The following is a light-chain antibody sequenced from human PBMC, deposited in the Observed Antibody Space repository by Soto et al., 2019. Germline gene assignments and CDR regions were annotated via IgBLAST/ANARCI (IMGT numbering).Light chain of an antibody. V-gene: IGKV4-1*01. CDR1: QSILYSSTNRNY. J-gene: IGKJ5*01. CDR3: QQYYTTPSIT. CDR2: WAS. Sequence: DIVLTQSPVSLAVSLGERATITCKSSQSILYSSTNRNYLAWYQQKPGQPPKLLISWASTRESGVPDRLSGSGSWTDFTITISSLQAEDVAVYDCQQYYTTPSITFGQGKRLVIK.